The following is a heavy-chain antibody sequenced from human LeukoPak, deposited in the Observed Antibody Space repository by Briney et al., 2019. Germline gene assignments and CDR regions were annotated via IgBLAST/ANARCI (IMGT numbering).Heavy chain of an antibody. Sequence: ASVKVSCKASGYTFTGYYMHWVRQAPGQGLEWMGCINPNSGGTNYAQKFQGRVTMTRDTSISTAYMELSRLRSDDTAVYYCARGYVDIVATIEDAFDIWGQGTMVTVSS. CDR3: ARGYVDIVATIEDAFDI. J-gene: IGHJ3*02. D-gene: IGHD5-12*01. V-gene: IGHV1-2*02. CDR2: INPNSGGT. CDR1: GYTFTGYY.